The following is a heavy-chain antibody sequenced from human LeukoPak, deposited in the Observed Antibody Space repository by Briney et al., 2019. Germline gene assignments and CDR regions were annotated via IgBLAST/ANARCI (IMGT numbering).Heavy chain of an antibody. CDR2: FCYTGST. CDR1: GGSISTYY. CDR3: AGGGNALDY. V-gene: IGHV4-59*01. Sequence: SETLSLTCTVSGGSISTYYWSWIRQPPGKGLDWIGSFCYTGSTNYNPSLRSRVTISLDTSKNQISLRLSSVTAADTAVYYCAGGGNALDYWGQGTLVTVSS. D-gene: IGHD4-23*01. J-gene: IGHJ4*02.